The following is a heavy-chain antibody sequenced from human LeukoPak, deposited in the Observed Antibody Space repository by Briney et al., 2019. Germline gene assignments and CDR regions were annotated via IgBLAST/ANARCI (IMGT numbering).Heavy chain of an antibody. V-gene: IGHV3-30-3*01. D-gene: IGHD3-10*01. J-gene: IGHJ4*02. CDR2: ISYDGSNK. CDR1: GFTFSSYA. CDR3: ARDVLTYGSYFDY. Sequence: GGSLRFSCAASGFTFSSYAMHWVRQAPGKGLEWVAVISYDGSNKYYADSVKGRFTISRDNSKNTLYLQMNSLRAEDTAVYYCARDVLTYGSYFDYWGQGTLVTVSS.